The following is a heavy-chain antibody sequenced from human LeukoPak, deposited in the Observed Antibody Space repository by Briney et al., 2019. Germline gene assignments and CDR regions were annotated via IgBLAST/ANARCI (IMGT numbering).Heavy chain of an antibody. D-gene: IGHD3-22*01. V-gene: IGHV3-7*04. Sequence: PGGSLRLSCAASGLSFSNYWMTWVRQAPGKGLEWVANINQDGSDMYYVDSVKGRFTISRENTKSSLYLQMNSLRVEDTAEYYCARGSRDSNGYYYKYWGQGSLVIVSP. CDR3: ARGSRDSNGYYYKY. J-gene: IGHJ4*02. CDR2: INQDGSDM. CDR1: GLSFSNYW.